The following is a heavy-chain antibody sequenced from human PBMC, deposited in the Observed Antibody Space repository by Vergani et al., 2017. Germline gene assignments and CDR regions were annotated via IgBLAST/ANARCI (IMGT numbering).Heavy chain of an antibody. Sequence: VQLVESGGGLVKPGGSLRLSCAASGFTFSDFSMSWVRQAPGKGLEWVAFIGSSGPYINYADSVKGRFIISRDNTNNSLSLQMNSLTAEDTAIYYCAGPQGTSAYYYGGFDYWGQGILVTVSS. V-gene: IGHV3-21*04. CDR2: IGSSGPYI. CDR3: AGPQGTSAYYYGGFDY. CDR1: GFTFSDFS. D-gene: IGHD3-22*01. J-gene: IGHJ4*02.